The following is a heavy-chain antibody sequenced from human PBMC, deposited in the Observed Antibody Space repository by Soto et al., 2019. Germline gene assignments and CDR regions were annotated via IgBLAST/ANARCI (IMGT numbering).Heavy chain of an antibody. CDR1: GYTFTSYG. V-gene: IGHV1-18*04. Sequence: QVQLVQSGAEVKKPGASVKVSCKASGYTFTSYGISWVRQAPGQGLEWMGWISAYNGNTNYAQKLQGRVTMTTDTATSTAYMELRSLRSDDTALYYCARGGSYCSSTSCYPPNWFDPWGQGTLVTVSS. CDR2: ISAYNGNT. D-gene: IGHD2-2*01. CDR3: ARGGSYCSSTSCYPPNWFDP. J-gene: IGHJ5*02.